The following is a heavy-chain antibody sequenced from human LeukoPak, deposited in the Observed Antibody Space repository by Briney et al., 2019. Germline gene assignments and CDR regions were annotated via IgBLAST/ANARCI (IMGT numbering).Heavy chain of an antibody. CDR1: GGSISSSNW. CDR2: IYHSGST. CDR3: ARAAGGDRGDFDY. J-gene: IGHJ4*02. Sequence: SETLSLTCAVSGGSISSSNWWSWVRQPPGKGLEWIGEIYHSGSTNYNPSLKSRVTISVDKSKNQFSLKLSSVTAADTAVYYCARAAGGDRGDFDYWGQGTLVTVSS. D-gene: IGHD2-21*02. V-gene: IGHV4-4*02.